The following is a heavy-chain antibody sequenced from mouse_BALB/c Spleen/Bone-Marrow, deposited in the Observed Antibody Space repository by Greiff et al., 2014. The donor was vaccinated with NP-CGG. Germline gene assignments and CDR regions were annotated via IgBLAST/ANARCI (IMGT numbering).Heavy chain of an antibody. CDR1: GYSFTGYF. V-gene: IGHV1-20*02. CDR3: ARSGYYGSSYFDY. J-gene: IGHJ2*01. Sequence: EVQLQQSGPELVKPGASVKISCKASGYSFTGYFMNWVMQSHGKSLEWIGRINPYNGDTFYNRKFKGKATLTVDKSSSTAHMELRSLASEDSAVYYCARSGYYGSSYFDYWGQGTTLTVSS. D-gene: IGHD1-1*01. CDR2: INPYNGDT.